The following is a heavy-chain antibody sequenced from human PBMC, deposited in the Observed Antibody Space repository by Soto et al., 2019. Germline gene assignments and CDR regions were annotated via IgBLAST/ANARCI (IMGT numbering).Heavy chain of an antibody. CDR3: ARETPSLYGSGTIDY. V-gene: IGHV4-59*01. CDR1: GGSISSYY. CDR2: IYYSGST. Sequence: PSDTLSLTCTVSGGSISSYYWSWIRQPPGKGLEWIGYIYYSGSTNYNPSLKSRVTISVDTSKNQFSLKLSSVTAADTAVYYCARETPSLYGSGTIDYWGQGTLVTVSS. J-gene: IGHJ4*02. D-gene: IGHD3-10*01.